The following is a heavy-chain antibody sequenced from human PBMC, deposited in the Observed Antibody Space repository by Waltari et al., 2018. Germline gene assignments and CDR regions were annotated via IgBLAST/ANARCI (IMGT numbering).Heavy chain of an antibody. CDR1: GGTFSSYA. Sequence: QVQLVQSGAEVKKPGSSVKVSCKASGGTFSSYAISWVRQAPGQGLEWMGGINPILGIANIGKKFQGRVTITADESTSTAYMELSSLRSEDTAVYYCAKGGGYYYMDVWGKGTTVTVSS. V-gene: IGHV1-69*04. CDR3: AKGGGYYYMDV. J-gene: IGHJ6*03. CDR2: INPILGIA. D-gene: IGHD3-16*01.